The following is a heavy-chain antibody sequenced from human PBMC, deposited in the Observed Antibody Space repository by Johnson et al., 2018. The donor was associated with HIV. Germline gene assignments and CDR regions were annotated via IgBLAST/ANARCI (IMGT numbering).Heavy chain of an antibody. V-gene: IGHV3-20*04. CDR3: TTDHCSGDSCCRGGSCYNAFDI. CDR2: INWNGDSP. D-gene: IGHD2-15*01. Sequence: VQLVESGGGVVRPGGSLRLSCAASGFTFDDYGMSWVRQAPGKGLEWISGINWNGDSPGYADSVKGLFTISRDNAKNSLYLQMNSLRAEDTAVYYCTTDHCSGDSCCRGGSCYNAFDIWGQGTMVTVSS. CDR1: GFTFDDYG. J-gene: IGHJ3*02.